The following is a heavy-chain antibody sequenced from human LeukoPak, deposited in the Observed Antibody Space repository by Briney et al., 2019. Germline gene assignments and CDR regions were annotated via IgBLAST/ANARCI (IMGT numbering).Heavy chain of an antibody. V-gene: IGHV3-21*01. D-gene: IGHD4-17*01. CDR2: ISSSSSYI. Sequence: PGGSLRLSCAASGLTFSSHWMHWVRQAPGKGLEWVSSISSSSSYIYYADSVKGRFTISRDNAKNSLYLQMNSLRAEDTAVYYCAREETTVTYLDYWGQGTLVTVSS. CDR1: GLTFSSHW. CDR3: AREETTVTYLDY. J-gene: IGHJ4*02.